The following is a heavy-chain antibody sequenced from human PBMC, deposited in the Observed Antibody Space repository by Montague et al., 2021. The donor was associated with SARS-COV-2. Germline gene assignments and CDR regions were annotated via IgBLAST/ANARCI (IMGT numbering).Heavy chain of an antibody. CDR2: IFYSGYT. CDR1: GGALNSGPYY. Sequence: SETLSLTCAVSGGALNSGPYYWGWIRQPPGKGLEWLASIFYSGYTYNNPSLRSRVTISVQPAKNQFSLKVSSVTAADTAIYYCASDIFPSYGMDVWGQGTTVTVSS. V-gene: IGHV4-39*01. CDR3: ASDIFPSYGMDV. J-gene: IGHJ6*02. D-gene: IGHD3-9*01.